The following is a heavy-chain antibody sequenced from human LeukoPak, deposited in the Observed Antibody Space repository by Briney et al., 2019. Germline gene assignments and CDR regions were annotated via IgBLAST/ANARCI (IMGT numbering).Heavy chain of an antibody. CDR1: GFTFRSYG. Sequence: GGCLRLSCAASGFTFRSYGMHWVRQAPGKGLEWVAVISYDGSNKYYADSVKGRFTISRDNSKNTLYLQMNSLRAEDTAVYYCAKDRDYYGSGSYGYGMDVWGQGTTVTVSS. J-gene: IGHJ6*02. CDR2: ISYDGSNK. D-gene: IGHD3-10*01. V-gene: IGHV3-30*18. CDR3: AKDRDYYGSGSYGYGMDV.